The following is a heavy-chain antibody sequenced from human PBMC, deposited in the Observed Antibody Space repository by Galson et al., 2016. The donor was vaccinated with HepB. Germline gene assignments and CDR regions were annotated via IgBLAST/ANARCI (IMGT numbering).Heavy chain of an antibody. CDR2: TSYSGSA. J-gene: IGHJ4*02. Sequence: SLTCTVSGGSISSGGYYWSWIRQHPGKGLEWVGFTSYSGSAHYNPSLKSRLTMSVDTSKNQLSLKLFSVTAADTAVYYCARVGRLDFWSGFYVPPFDYWGQGTLVTVSS. CDR3: ARVGRLDFWSGFYVPPFDY. V-gene: IGHV4-31*03. CDR1: GGSISSGGYY. D-gene: IGHD3-3*01.